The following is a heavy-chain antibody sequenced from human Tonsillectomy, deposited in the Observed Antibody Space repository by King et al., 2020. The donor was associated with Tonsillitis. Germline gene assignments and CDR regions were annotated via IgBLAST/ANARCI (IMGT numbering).Heavy chain of an antibody. D-gene: IGHD5-12*01. CDR2: IIPFLDIA. CDR3: ARDLRGEWLPYKWFDP. V-gene: IGHV1-69*09. Sequence: QLVQSGAEVKKPGSSVKVSCKASGGTFSSYAISWVRQAPGQGLEWMGRIIPFLDIANYAQKFQDRVTITADKSTSTVYMELTSLRSEDTAVYYCARDLRGEWLPYKWFDPWGQGTLVTVSS. CDR1: GGTFSSYA. J-gene: IGHJ5*02.